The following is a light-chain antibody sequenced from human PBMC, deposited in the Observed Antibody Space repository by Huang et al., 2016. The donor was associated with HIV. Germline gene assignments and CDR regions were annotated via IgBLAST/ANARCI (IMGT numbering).Light chain of an antibody. Sequence: DIVMTQSPLSLPVTPGEPASISCRSSQSLLHSNGYNYLDWYLQKPGQSPQLLIYLGSNRASGVPDRVSGSGSGTDFTLKISRVEAEDVGVYYCMQALQIPITFGPGTKVDIK. CDR3: MQALQIPIT. CDR1: QSLLHSNGYNY. CDR2: LGS. V-gene: IGKV2-28*01. J-gene: IGKJ3*01.